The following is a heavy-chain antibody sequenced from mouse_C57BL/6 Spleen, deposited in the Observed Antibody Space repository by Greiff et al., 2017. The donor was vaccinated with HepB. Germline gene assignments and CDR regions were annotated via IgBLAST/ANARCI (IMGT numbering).Heavy chain of an antibody. V-gene: IGHV2-2*01. CDR3: VPLEPPYAMDY. Sequence: QVQLQQSGPGLVQPSQSLSITCTVSGFSLTSYGVHWVRQSPGKGLEWLGVIWSGGSTDYNAAFISRLSISKDNSKSQVFFKKNSLQADDTAIYYCVPLEPPYAMDYWGQGTSVTVSS. D-gene: IGHD2-10*02. CDR2: IWSGGST. CDR1: GFSLTSYG. J-gene: IGHJ4*01.